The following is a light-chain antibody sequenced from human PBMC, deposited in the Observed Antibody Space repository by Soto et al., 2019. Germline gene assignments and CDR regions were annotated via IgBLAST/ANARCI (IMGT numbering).Light chain of an antibody. Sequence: EIVLTQSPGTLSLSPGERATLSCRASQSVSSSYLAWYQQKPGQAPRLLIYGASSRATGIPDTFSGSGSGTNFTLTISSLEPEDFAVYYCQQYGSSPWTFGHGTKVEIK. V-gene: IGKV3-20*01. CDR2: GAS. CDR1: QSVSSSY. J-gene: IGKJ1*01. CDR3: QQYGSSPWT.